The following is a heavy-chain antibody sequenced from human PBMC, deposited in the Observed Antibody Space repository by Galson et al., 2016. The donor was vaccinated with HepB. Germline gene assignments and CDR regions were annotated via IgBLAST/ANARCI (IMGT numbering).Heavy chain of an antibody. J-gene: IGHJ6*04. CDR1: GFTFSSYG. CDR3: VRGSTAPDV. D-gene: IGHD3-16*01. CDR2: ISMSGGSR. V-gene: IGHV3-23*01. Sequence: SLRLSCAASGFTFSSYGMTWVRQAPGKGLEDVSSISMSGGSRDYAESVKGRFTISRDNSRSTLFLQMNSLRVEDTGVYYCVRGSTAPDVWGKGTTVTVSS.